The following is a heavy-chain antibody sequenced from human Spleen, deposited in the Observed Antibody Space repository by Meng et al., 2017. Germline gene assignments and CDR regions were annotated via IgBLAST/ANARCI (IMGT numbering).Heavy chain of an antibody. J-gene: IGHJ4*02. CDR2: LSGGGFTT. Sequence: GESLKISCAASGFSFSSYAMSWVRHAPGKGLEWVSALSGGGFTTYYADSVESRFAISRHNSKNTLYLQMNSLGAEDTALYYCAKYSYGLGGYLDYWGQGALVTVSS. CDR3: AKYSYGLGGYLDY. V-gene: IGHV3-23*01. D-gene: IGHD3-10*01. CDR1: GFSFSSYA.